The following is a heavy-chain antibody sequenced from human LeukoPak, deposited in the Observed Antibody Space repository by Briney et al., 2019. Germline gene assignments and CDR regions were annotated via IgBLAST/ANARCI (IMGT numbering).Heavy chain of an antibody. J-gene: IGHJ4*02. CDR2: INHSGST. CDR1: GGSFSGYY. CDR3: ARAPTSRRSPLLSYYDILTGYGLRQDY. Sequence: PSETLSLTCAVYGGSFSGYYWSWIRQPPGKGLEWIGEINHSGSTNYNPSLKSRVTISVDTSKNQFSLKLSSVTAADTAVYYCARAPTSRRSPLLSYYDILTGYGLRQDYWGQGTLVTVSS. V-gene: IGHV4-34*01. D-gene: IGHD3-9*01.